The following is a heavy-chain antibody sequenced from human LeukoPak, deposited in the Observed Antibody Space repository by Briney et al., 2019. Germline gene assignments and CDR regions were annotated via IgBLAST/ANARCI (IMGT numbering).Heavy chain of an antibody. D-gene: IGHD5-12*01. J-gene: IGHJ6*02. CDR3: AREGGYSGYDYYYYGMDV. V-gene: IGHV1-69*01. Sequence: SVKVSCKASGGTFSSYAISWVRQAPGQGLEWMGGIIPIFGTANYAQKFQGRVTITADESTSTAYMELSSPRSEDTAVYYCAREGGYSGYDYYYYGMDVWGQGTTVTVSS. CDR1: GGTFSSYA. CDR2: IIPIFGTA.